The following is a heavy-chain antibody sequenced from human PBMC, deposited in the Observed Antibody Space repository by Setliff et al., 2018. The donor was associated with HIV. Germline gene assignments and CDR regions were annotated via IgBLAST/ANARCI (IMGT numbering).Heavy chain of an antibody. V-gene: IGHV3-49*03. CDR3: TRDRRGSNSWSGYNGGFDY. CDR2: IRRETYGGTT. D-gene: IGHD3-3*01. Sequence: PGGSLRLSCATSGFTFGDYPMSWFRQAPGKGLEWISFIRRETYGGTTEYAASVKGRFTISRDDSKTIAYLQMNSLTTEDTAVYFCTRDRRGSNSWSGYNGGFDYWGQGTLVTVSS. CDR1: GFTFGDYP. J-gene: IGHJ4*02.